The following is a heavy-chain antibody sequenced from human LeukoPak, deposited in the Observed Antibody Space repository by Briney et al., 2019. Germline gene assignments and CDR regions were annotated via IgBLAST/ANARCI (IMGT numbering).Heavy chain of an antibody. CDR2: ISSSSSYI. CDR1: GFTFSSYS. Sequence: GGSLRLSCAAPGFTFSSYSMNWVRQAPGKGLEWVSSISSSSSYIYCADSVKGRFTISRDNAKNSLYLQMNSLRAEDTAVYYCAREVDIVVVPAAPSDAFDIWGQGTMVTVSS. J-gene: IGHJ3*02. D-gene: IGHD2-2*01. CDR3: AREVDIVVVPAAPSDAFDI. V-gene: IGHV3-21*01.